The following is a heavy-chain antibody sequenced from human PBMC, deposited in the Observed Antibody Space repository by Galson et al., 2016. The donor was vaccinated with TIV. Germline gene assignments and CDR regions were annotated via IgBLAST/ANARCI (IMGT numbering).Heavy chain of an antibody. CDR1: GFSLNTDGMC. J-gene: IGHJ4*02. V-gene: IGHV2-70*11. CDR3: ARISGYYDRSGQYIPRSFDY. CDR2: IDWDDDK. D-gene: IGHD3-22*01. Sequence: PALVKPTQTLTLTCTFSGFSLNTDGMCVNWIRQPPGKALEWLARIDWDDDKSYTSSLKTRLAISKDTSKNQVVLTMTNMDPVDTATYYCARISGYYDRSGQYIPRSFDYWGQG.